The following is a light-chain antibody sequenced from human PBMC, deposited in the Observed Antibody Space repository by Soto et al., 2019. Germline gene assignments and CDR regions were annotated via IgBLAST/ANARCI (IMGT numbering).Light chain of an antibody. CDR1: SPNIGSNY. Sequence: QSVLTQPPSASGPPGQRVTISCSGSSPNIGSNYVYWYQQLPGTAPKLLIYSDAQRPSGVPDRISGSKSGTSASLAIRGLRSEDEGDYYCAAWDDSLSGPVFGGGTKLTVL. CDR3: AAWDDSLSGPV. V-gene: IGLV1-47*01. CDR2: SDA. J-gene: IGLJ3*02.